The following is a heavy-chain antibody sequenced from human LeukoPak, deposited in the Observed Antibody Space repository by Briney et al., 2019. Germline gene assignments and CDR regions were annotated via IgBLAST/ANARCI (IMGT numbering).Heavy chain of an antibody. CDR1: GFTFSSYA. J-gene: IGHJ5*02. D-gene: IGHD2-15*01. CDR3: ANGGSYCSGGSCYPFPDWFDP. Sequence: GESLKISCAASGFTFSSYAMSWVRQAPGKGLEWVSAISGSGGSTYYADSVKGRFTISRDNSKNTLYLQMNSLRAEDTAVYYCANGGSYCSGGSCYPFPDWFDPWGQGTLVTVSS. CDR2: ISGSGGST. V-gene: IGHV3-23*01.